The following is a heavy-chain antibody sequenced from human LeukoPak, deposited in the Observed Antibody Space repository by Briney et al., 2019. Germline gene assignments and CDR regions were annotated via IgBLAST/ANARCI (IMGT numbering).Heavy chain of an antibody. CDR1: GGSFSGYY. D-gene: IGHD5-18*01. V-gene: IGHV4-34*01. CDR3: ARRPRGYSYGSRAYYYYGMDV. Sequence: SETLSLTCAVYGGSFSGYYWSWIRQPPGKGLEWIGEINHSGSTSYNPSLKSRVTISVDTSKNQFSLKLSSVTAADTAVYYCARRPRGYSYGSRAYYYYGMDVWGQGTTVTVSS. J-gene: IGHJ6*02. CDR2: INHSGST.